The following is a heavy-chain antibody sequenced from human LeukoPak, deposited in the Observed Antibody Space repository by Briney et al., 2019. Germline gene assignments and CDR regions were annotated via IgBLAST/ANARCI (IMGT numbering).Heavy chain of an antibody. J-gene: IGHJ3*02. Sequence: PGRSLRLSCAASGFTFSSYWMHWVRQAPGKGLVWVSRINSDGSSTSYADSVKGRFTISRDNAKNTLYLQMNSLRAEDTAVYYCARVQGHPPNGLDIWGQGTMVTVSS. CDR2: INSDGSST. V-gene: IGHV3-74*01. CDR1: GFTFSSYW. D-gene: IGHD2-8*01. CDR3: ARVQGHPPNGLDI.